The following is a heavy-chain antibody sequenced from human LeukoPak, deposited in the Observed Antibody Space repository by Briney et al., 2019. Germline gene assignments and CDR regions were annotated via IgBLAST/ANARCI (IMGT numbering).Heavy chain of an antibody. CDR2: IKQDGSEK. V-gene: IGHV3-7*01. CDR3: ARDLNLDYGDHYGEWGFDY. CDR1: GFTFSSYA. J-gene: IGHJ4*02. D-gene: IGHD4-17*01. Sequence: PGGSLRLSCAASGFTFSSYAMSWVRQAPGKGLEWVANIKQDGSEKYYVDSVKGRFTISRDNAKNSLYLQMNSLRAEDTAVYYCARDLNLDYGDHYGEWGFDYWGQGTLVTVSS.